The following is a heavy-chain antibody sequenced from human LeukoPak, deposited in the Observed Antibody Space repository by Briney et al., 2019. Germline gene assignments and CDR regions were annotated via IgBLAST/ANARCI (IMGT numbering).Heavy chain of an antibody. CDR2: ISAYNGNT. CDR1: GYTFTSYG. CDR3: ARDEREHDYGSYGY. Sequence: GASVKVSCKASGYTFTSYGISWVRQAPGQGLEWMGWISAYNGNTNYAQKLQGRVTMTTDTSTSTAYMELRSLRSDDTAVYYCARDEREHDYGSYGYWGQGTLVTVSS. J-gene: IGHJ4*02. D-gene: IGHD5-12*01. V-gene: IGHV1-18*01.